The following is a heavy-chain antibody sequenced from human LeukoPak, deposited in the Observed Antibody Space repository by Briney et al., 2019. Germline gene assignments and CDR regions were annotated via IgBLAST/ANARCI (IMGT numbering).Heavy chain of an antibody. Sequence: KTSETLSLTCTVSGGSISSSSYYWGWIRQPPGKGLEWIGSIYYSGSTYYNPSLKSRVTISVDTSKNQFSLKLSSVTAADTAVYYCARAGPFYYYMDVWGKGTTVTASS. CDR2: IYYSGST. V-gene: IGHV4-39*01. CDR3: ARAGPFYYYMDV. J-gene: IGHJ6*03. CDR1: GGSISSSSYY.